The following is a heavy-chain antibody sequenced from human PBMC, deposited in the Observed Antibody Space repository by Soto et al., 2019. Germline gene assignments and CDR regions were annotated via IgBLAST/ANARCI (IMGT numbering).Heavy chain of an antibody. D-gene: IGHD2-21*01. Sequence: GGSLRLSCVASGFTFRGYAMSWVRQAPGQRLEWVATFSGGRDTTWHADSVKGRFTVSRDSSKNTLSLQMNSLRPEDTALYYCAKATSATCTGSICYSFDYWGQGTRVTVSS. CDR1: GFTFRGYA. V-gene: IGHV3-23*01. CDR3: AKATSATCTGSICYSFDY. J-gene: IGHJ4*02. CDR2: FSGGRDTT.